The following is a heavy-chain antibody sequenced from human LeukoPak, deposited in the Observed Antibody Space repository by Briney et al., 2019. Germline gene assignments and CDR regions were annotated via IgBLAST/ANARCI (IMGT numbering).Heavy chain of an antibody. J-gene: IGHJ4*02. V-gene: IGHV3-23*01. CDR2: ISDGGGST. D-gene: IGHD3-10*01. CDR3: AKKGLLLWFGELPRSDYFDY. CDR1: GFTFTDFA. Sequence: GGSLRLPCTASGFTFTDFAMNWVRQAPGKGLEWVASISDGGGSTYYADSAKGRFSISRDNSQNTLYLQMNNLRAEDTAIYYCAKKGLLLWFGELPRSDYFDYWGQGTLVTVSS.